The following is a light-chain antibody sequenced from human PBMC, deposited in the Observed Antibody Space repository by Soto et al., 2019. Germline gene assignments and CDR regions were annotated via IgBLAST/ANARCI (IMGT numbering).Light chain of an antibody. CDR1: QGISTW. J-gene: IGKJ1*01. CDR2: GAS. Sequence: DIQMTQFPSSVSASVGDRVNITCRASQGISTWLAWYQQKPERAPKSLIYGASRLQSGVPPRFSGSGSETDSTLTISSLQPEDFATYYCQQYNRYPRTFGQGTKVEIK. CDR3: QQYNRYPRT. V-gene: IGKV1D-16*01.